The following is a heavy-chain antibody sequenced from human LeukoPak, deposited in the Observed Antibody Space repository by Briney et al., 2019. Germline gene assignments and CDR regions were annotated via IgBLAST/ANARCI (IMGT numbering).Heavy chain of an antibody. V-gene: IGHV3-74*01. D-gene: IGHD3-9*01. CDR1: GFTFSSYW. Sequence: GGSLRLSSVASGFTFSSYWMQWVRQDPRKGLVWVSRINGDGRNIDYADSVRGRFTISRDNAKNTLYLQMNTLRVEDTAVYYCTRDLMDYDLSTGLHHYYMDVWGQGTTVTVSS. J-gene: IGHJ6*02. CDR2: INGDGRNI. CDR3: TRDLMDYDLSTGLHHYYMDV.